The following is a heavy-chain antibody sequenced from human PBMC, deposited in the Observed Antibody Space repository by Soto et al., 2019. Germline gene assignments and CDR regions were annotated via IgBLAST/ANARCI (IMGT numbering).Heavy chain of an antibody. CDR1: GGPMNNYY. CDR2: MGYNGFT. Sequence: QVQLQESGPGLVKPSETLSLTCTISGGPMNNYYCSWFRQPRGQGLEWIGYMGYNGFTRYNPSLRSRVAIALDTAKNHFSLTLSSVTAADTALYSCARQGFGELHGLVDVWGQGITVTVSS. CDR3: ARQGFGELHGLVDV. D-gene: IGHD3-10*01. V-gene: IGHV4-59*08. J-gene: IGHJ6*02.